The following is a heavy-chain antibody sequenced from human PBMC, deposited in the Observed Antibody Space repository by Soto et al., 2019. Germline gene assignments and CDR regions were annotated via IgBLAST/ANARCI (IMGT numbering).Heavy chain of an antibody. CDR2: IYYSGTT. D-gene: IGHD4-17*01. J-gene: IGHJ6*02. Sequence: SETLSLTCTVSGGSISSADYYWSWIRQSPGKGLEWIGYIYYSGTTYYNPSLMSRATISVDTSKNQFSLRLYSVTAADTAVYYCARELRFYYYGVDVWGQGTKVTVSS. CDR3: ARELRFYYYGVDV. CDR1: GGSISSADYY. V-gene: IGHV4-30-4*01.